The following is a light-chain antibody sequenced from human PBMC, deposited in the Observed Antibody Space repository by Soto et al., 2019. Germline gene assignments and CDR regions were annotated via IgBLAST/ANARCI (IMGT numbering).Light chain of an antibody. J-gene: IGKJ2*01. Sequence: EIVMTQSPATLSVSPGERASLSCRASQTISSNLAWYQQKPGQAPRLLIHGASTRATGVPARFXXXXXXTXXXXXXXXXXXEDFAVYXXQQXHNWPXQYTFGQGTQLQI. CDR2: GAS. CDR3: QQXHNWPXQYT. CDR1: QTISSN. V-gene: IGKV3-15*01.